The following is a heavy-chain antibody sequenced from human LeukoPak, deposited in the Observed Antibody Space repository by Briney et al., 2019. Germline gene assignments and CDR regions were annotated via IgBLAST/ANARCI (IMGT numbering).Heavy chain of an antibody. CDR3: ARGNRLVIGSEESDI. V-gene: IGHV1-69*05. CDR2: IIPIFGTA. Sequence: SVKVSCKASGGTFSSYAISWVRQAPGQGLEWMGRIIPIFGTANYAQKFQGRVTITTDESTSTAYMELSSLRSEDTAVYYCARGNRLVIGSEESDICGQGTMVTVSS. J-gene: IGHJ3*02. CDR1: GGTFSSYA. D-gene: IGHD3-10*01.